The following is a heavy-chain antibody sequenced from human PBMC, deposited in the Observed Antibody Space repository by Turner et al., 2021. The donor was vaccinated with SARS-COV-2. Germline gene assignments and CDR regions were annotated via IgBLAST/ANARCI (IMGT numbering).Heavy chain of an antibody. V-gene: IGHV1-2*02. Sequence: GAEVKKPGASVKVPCKASGYTFTGYSMHWVRQAPGQGLEWMAWINPNGGGTNYAQKFQGRVTMTRDTSISTAYMELSRLISDDTAVYYCARDAGYCTSTSCYTSDYFDYWGQGTLVTVSS. J-gene: IGHJ4*02. CDR3: ARDAGYCTSTSCYTSDYFDY. CDR1: GYTFTGYS. CDR2: INPNGGGT. D-gene: IGHD2-2*02.